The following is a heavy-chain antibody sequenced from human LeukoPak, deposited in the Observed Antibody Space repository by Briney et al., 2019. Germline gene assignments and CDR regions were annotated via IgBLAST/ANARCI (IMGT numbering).Heavy chain of an antibody. CDR3: AKDQLRVPAAIRGRYNWFDP. V-gene: IGHV3-23*01. J-gene: IGHJ5*02. Sequence: GGSLRLSCAASGFTSSSYAMSWVRQAPGKGLEWVSAISGSGGSTYYADSVKGRFTISRDNSKNTLYLQMTSLRAEDTAVYYCAKDQLRVPAAIRGRYNWFDPWGQGTLVTVSS. CDR1: GFTSSSYA. D-gene: IGHD2-2*02. CDR2: ISGSGGST.